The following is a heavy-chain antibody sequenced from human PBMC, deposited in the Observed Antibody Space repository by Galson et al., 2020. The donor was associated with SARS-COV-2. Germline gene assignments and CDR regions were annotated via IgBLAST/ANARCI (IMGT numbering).Heavy chain of an antibody. CDR1: GFTFTSSA. V-gene: IGHV1-58*01. Sequence: KISCKASGFTFTSSAVQWVRQARGQRLEWIGWIVVGSGNTNYAQKFQERVTITRDMSTSTAYMELSSLRSEDTAVYYCAAPSCSSTSCYDVFDIWGQGTMVTVSS. CDR3: AAPSCSSTSCYDVFDI. CDR2: IVVGSGNT. J-gene: IGHJ3*02. D-gene: IGHD2-2*01.